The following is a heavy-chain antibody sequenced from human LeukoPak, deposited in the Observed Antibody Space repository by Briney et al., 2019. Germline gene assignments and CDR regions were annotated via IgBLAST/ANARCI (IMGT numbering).Heavy chain of an antibody. D-gene: IGHD1-1*01. Sequence: GGSLRLSCAASGFSFSSYYMSWVRQAPSKGLEWVALINPDGNERYYVDSVKGRFTISRDNSKNTLYLQMNSLRAEDTAVYYCAKLAEISGGFRVYYFDYWGQGTLVTVSS. CDR3: AKLAEISGGFRVYYFDY. V-gene: IGHV3-7*03. CDR1: GFSFSSYY. CDR2: INPDGNER. J-gene: IGHJ4*02.